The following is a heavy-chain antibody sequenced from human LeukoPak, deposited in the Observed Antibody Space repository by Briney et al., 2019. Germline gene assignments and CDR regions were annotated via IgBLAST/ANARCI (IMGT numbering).Heavy chain of an antibody. Sequence: PGGSLRLSCAASGFTFSDYYMSWIRQAPGKGLGWVSYISSSGSTIYYADSVKGRFTISRDNAKNSLYLQMNSLRAEDTAVYYCARGRVGYSSSCPLDYWGQGTLVTVSS. J-gene: IGHJ4*02. D-gene: IGHD6-13*01. V-gene: IGHV3-11*01. CDR2: ISSSGSTI. CDR3: ARGRVGYSSSCPLDY. CDR1: GFTFSDYY.